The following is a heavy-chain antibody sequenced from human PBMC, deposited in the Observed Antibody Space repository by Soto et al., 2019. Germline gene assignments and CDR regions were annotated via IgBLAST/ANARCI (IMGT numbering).Heavy chain of an antibody. D-gene: IGHD3-22*01. CDR1: GASISGGDYY. Sequence: QVQLQESGPGLVKPSQTLSLTCTVSGASISGGDYYWTWIRQPPGKGLEWIGSIYYTGNTDSNPSLESRLSISVDPSNNQFAMRLTSVTAPDTSIYYCARATYDSSTYYLDYCGQGTLVTVSS. J-gene: IGHJ4*02. CDR3: ARATYDSSTYYLDY. V-gene: IGHV4-30-4*01. CDR2: IYYTGNT.